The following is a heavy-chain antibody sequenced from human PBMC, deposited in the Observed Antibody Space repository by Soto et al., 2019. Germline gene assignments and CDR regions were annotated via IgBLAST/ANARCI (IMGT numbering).Heavy chain of an antibody. V-gene: IGHV4-61*01. D-gene: IGHD4-17*01. CDR3: ARMTTVTKIDY. CDR2: IYFTGST. CDR1: GASVNSGSYY. J-gene: IGHJ4*02. Sequence: ASETLSLTCSVSGASVNSGSYYWTWVRQPPGKGLEFIGYIYFTGSTNYNPSLKSRATISVDPSKIQFSLTLTSVTAADTAMYYCARMTTVTKIDYWGQGTPVTVSS.